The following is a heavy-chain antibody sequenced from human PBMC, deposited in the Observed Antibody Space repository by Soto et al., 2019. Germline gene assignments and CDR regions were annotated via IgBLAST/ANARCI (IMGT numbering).Heavy chain of an antibody. D-gene: IGHD1-7*01. J-gene: IGHJ4*02. CDR3: ARDQGGELDY. Sequence: SETLSLTCTVSGASIGRGGYYWTWIRQHPGKALEWMGHIHFSGETNYNPSLMGRLTMSIDTSTNQFSLNLAAVTAADTAMYYCARDQGGELDYWGQGTLVTVSS. CDR2: IHFSGET. CDR1: GASIGRGGYY. V-gene: IGHV4-31*03.